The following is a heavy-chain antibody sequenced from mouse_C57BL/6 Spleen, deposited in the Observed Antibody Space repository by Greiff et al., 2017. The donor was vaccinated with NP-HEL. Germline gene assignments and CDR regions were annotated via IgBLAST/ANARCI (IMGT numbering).Heavy chain of an antibody. V-gene: IGHV1-82*01. Sequence: VQLQQSGPELVKPGASVKISCKASGYAFSSSWMNWVKQRPGKGLEWIGRIYPGDGDTNYNGKFKGKATLTADKSSSTAYMQLSSLTSEDSAVYFCARNGNYGDAMDYWGQGTSVTVSS. D-gene: IGHD2-1*01. J-gene: IGHJ4*01. CDR1: GYAFSSSW. CDR3: ARNGNYGDAMDY. CDR2: IYPGDGDT.